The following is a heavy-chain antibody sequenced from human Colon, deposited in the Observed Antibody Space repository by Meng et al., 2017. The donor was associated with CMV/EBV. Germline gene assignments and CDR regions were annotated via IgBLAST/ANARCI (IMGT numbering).Heavy chain of an antibody. Sequence: GESLKISCAASGFTFTNYAMSWVRQAPGKGLEWVSAITDSGGDTYHADSVKGRFTISRDNFRNTLILEMSSLKVEDTAVYYCARGQFLHYFEDWVRGTLVTVSS. CDR3: ARGQFLHYFED. CDR1: GFTFTNYA. J-gene: IGHJ4*01. CDR2: ITDSGGDT. D-gene: IGHD5-24*01. V-gene: IGHV3-23*01.